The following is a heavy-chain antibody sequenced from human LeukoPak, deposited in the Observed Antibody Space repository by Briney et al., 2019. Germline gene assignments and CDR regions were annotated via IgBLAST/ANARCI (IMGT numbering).Heavy chain of an antibody. CDR1: GGSISSYY. CDR2: IYTSGST. Sequence: SETLSLTCTVSGGSISSYYWSWIRQPAGKGLEWIGRIYTSGSTNYNPSLKSRVTMSVDTSKNQFSLKLSSVTAADTAVYYCARTIVATGFGTTVTTYFAYGGRGPRVTVPS. J-gene: IGHJ4*02. V-gene: IGHV4-4*07. D-gene: IGHD5-12*01. CDR3: ARTIVATGFGTTVTTYFAY.